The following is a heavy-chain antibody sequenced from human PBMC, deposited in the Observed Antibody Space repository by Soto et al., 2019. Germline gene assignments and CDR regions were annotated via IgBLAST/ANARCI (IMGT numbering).Heavy chain of an antibody. J-gene: IGHJ3*02. D-gene: IGHD3-22*01. CDR2: ISANNGNT. CDR3: ARDLQFYSDSSGYRDVFDI. V-gene: IGHV1-18*01. Sequence: QVQLVQSGAEVKKPGASVKVSCKASGYIFTTYGISWVRQAPGQGLEWMGWISANNGNTYYAQKFQGRDTMNTDTPTRTIYMELRILRSDDTAVYYCARDLQFYSDSSGYRDVFDIWGQGTMVTVSS. CDR1: GYIFTTYG.